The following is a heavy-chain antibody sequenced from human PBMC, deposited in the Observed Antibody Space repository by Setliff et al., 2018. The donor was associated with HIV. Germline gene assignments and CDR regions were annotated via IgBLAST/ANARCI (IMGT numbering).Heavy chain of an antibody. CDR1: GFSLSTSGVC. V-gene: IGHV2-5*02. CDR3: ARILQDPFSHFYYYFYMDV. J-gene: IGHJ6*03. D-gene: IGHD3-3*02. Sequence: GSGPTLVNPTQTLTLTCTFSGFSLSTSGVCVGWIRQPPGKALEWLALIYWDDDKRYSPSLKSRLTITKGTSKNQVVLTMTNMDPVDTATYYCARILQDPFSHFYYYFYMDVWGKGTTVTVSS. CDR2: IYWDDDK.